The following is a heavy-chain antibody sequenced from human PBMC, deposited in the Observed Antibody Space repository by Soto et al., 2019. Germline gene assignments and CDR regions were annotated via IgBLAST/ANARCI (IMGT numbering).Heavy chain of an antibody. V-gene: IGHV3-7*01. CDR1: GFTFISYW. D-gene: IGHD6-13*01. Sequence: PGGSLRLSCAASGFTFISYWMSWVRQAPGKGLEWVANIYQDESEKYYVDSVKGRFTISRDNAKNSLYLEMNSLRAEDTAVYYCARGGAKGAAGKDYVDYWGQGTQVTVSS. CDR2: IYQDESEK. CDR3: ARGGAKGAAGKDYVDY. J-gene: IGHJ4*02.